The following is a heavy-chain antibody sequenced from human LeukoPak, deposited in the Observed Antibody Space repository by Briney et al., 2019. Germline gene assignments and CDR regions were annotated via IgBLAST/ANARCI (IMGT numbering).Heavy chain of an antibody. CDR3: ARGYSYGYYYYYMDV. D-gene: IGHD5-18*01. V-gene: IGHV4-59*01. CDR1: GGSISSYY. CDR2: IYYSGST. Sequence: SETLSLTCTVSGGSISSYYWSWIRQPPGKGLEWIGYIYYSGSTNYNPSLKSRVTISVDTSKNQFSLKLSSVTAADTAVYYCARGYSYGYYYYYMDVWGKGTTVTVSS. J-gene: IGHJ6*03.